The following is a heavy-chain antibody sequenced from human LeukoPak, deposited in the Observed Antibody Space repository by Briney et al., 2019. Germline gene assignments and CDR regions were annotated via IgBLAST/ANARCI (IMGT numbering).Heavy chain of an antibody. Sequence: ASVKVSCKASGYTFTGYYMHWVRQASGQGLEWMGWINPNSGGTNYAQKFQGRVTMTRDTSISTAYMELSRLRSDDTAVYYCARDATIAADQFDYWGQGTLVTVSS. D-gene: IGHD6-13*01. CDR1: GYTFTGYY. V-gene: IGHV1-2*02. CDR2: INPNSGGT. CDR3: ARDATIAADQFDY. J-gene: IGHJ4*02.